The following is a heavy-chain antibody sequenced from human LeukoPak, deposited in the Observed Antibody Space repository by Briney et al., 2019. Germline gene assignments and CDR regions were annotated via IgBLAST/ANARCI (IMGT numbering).Heavy chain of an antibody. J-gene: IGHJ4*02. V-gene: IGHV4-61*02. CDR3: ARDLYQGYFDY. CDR1: GGSISSGSYY. CDR2: IYTSGST. D-gene: IGHD2-2*02. Sequence: SETLSLTCTVSGGSISSGSYYWSWIRQPAGKGLEWIGRIYTSGSTNYNPSLKSRVTISVDTSKNQFSLKLSSVTAADTAVYYCARDLYQGYFDYWGQGTLVTVSS.